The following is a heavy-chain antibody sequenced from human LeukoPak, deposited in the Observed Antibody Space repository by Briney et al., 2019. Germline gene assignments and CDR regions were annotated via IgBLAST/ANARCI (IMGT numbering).Heavy chain of an antibody. CDR2: ISYDGSNK. D-gene: IGHD3-10*01. CDR1: GFTFSSYA. V-gene: IGHV3-30*04. J-gene: IGHJ5*02. CDR3: ARVKVLREIDRNWFDP. Sequence: GGSLRLSCAASGFTFSSYAMHWVRQAPGKGLEWVAVISYDGSNKYYADSVRGRFTISRDNSKNTLYLQMNSLRAEDTAVYYCARVKVLREIDRNWFDPWGQGTLVTVSS.